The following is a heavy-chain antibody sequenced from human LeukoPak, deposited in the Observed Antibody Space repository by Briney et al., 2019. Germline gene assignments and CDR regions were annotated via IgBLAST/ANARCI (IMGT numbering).Heavy chain of an antibody. Sequence: ASVKVSCKASGYTFTSYYMHWVRQAPGQGLEWMGIINPSGGSTSYAQKFQGRVTMTRDTSTSTVYMELSSLRSEDTAVYYCARDCSSTSCYLDYYYYGMDVWGQGTTVTVSS. CDR3: ARDCSSTSCYLDYYYYGMDV. J-gene: IGHJ6*02. CDR2: INPSGGST. D-gene: IGHD2-2*01. CDR1: GYTFTSYY. V-gene: IGHV1-46*01.